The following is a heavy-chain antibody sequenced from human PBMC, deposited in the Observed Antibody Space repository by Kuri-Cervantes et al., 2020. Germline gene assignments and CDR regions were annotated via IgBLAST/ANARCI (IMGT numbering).Heavy chain of an antibody. D-gene: IGHD3/OR15-3a*01. CDR1: GFTFTSYV. CDR2: ISASGGTT. V-gene: IGHV3-23*01. Sequence: GGSLRLSCTASGFTFTSYVMSWVRQAPGKGLEWVSAISASGGTTYSADSVKGRFTISRDNAKNSLYLQMNSLRAEDTAVYYCARDGLPYYYYYYMDVWGKGTTVTVSS. CDR3: ARDGLPYYYYYYMDV. J-gene: IGHJ6*03.